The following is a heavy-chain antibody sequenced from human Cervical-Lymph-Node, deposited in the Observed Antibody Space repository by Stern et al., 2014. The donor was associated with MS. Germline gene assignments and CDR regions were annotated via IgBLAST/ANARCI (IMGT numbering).Heavy chain of an antibody. CDR2: LSSTSNTV. V-gene: IGHV3-48*01. Sequence: EVQLEESGGGLVQPGGSLRLSCSASGFTFSDYPMNWVRQAPGKGLEWVAYLSSTSNTVYYADSLKGRFFVSRDNDKSLLHLQMNSLRADDTAVYYCVRDRIFDSRFDHWGQGSLVTVSS. J-gene: IGHJ4*02. CDR3: VRDRIFDSRFDH. D-gene: IGHD3-9*01. CDR1: GFTFSDYP.